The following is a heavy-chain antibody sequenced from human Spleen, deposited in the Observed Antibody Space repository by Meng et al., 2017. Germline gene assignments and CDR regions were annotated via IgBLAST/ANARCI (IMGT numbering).Heavy chain of an antibody. J-gene: IGHJ4*02. V-gene: IGHV3-30*18. CDR1: GFTFRGFG. CDR2: ISYDGGNK. Sequence: VQLLESGGGLEQPGGSLRLSCAASGFTFRGFGMHWVRQAPGKGLEWVAVISYDGGNKYYADSVKGRFTISRDNSKNTLNLQMNSLRPEDTAVYYCAKGKRDYESSGYYFDYWGQGTLVTVSS. D-gene: IGHD3-22*01. CDR3: AKGKRDYESSGYYFDY.